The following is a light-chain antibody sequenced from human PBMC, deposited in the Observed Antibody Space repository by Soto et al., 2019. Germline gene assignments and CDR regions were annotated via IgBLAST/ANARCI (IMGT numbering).Light chain of an antibody. CDR3: QHFGGSPPKYT. CDR1: QSVSSNF. V-gene: IGKV3-20*01. CDR2: GAS. J-gene: IGKJ2*01. Sequence: VLAQSPGTLSLSPRERATLACRASQSVSSNFLAWYQHKVGQAPRLLMYGASIRAAGAPDRFTGGGSGTEFTLTISRVEPEDFAVYYCQHFGGSPPKYTFGQGTKLEI.